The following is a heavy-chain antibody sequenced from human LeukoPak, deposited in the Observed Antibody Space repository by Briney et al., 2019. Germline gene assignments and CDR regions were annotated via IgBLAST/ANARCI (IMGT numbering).Heavy chain of an antibody. CDR2: INWNGGST. CDR3: ARVHLQRAGYSYGYDY. D-gene: IGHD5-18*01. Sequence: SGGSLRLSCAASGFTFDDYGMSWVRQAPGKGLEWVSGINWNGGSTGYADSVKGRFTISRDNAKNSLYLQMNSLRAEDTALYRCARVHLQRAGYSYGYDYWGQGTLVTVSS. V-gene: IGHV3-20*01. J-gene: IGHJ4*02. CDR1: GFTFDDYG.